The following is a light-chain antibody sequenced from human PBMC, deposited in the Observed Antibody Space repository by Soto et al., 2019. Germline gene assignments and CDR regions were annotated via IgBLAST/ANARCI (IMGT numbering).Light chain of an antibody. CDR2: LGS. CDR3: KQALQTPYT. CDR1: QRLLHSNGYNY. Sequence: DFVMTQSPISLPVTPGEPASISCRSIQRLLHSNGYNYLDCYLRKLGQSPQLLIYLGSHRASGVPDRFSGSGLGTDITMIISRVEAEDFGVYYCKQALQTPYTFGQGTKLEIK. V-gene: IGKV2-28*01. J-gene: IGKJ2*01.